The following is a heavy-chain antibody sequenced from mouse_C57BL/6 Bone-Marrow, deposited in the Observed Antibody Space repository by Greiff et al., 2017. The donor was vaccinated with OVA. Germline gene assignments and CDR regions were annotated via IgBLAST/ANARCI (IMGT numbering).Heavy chain of an antibody. V-gene: IGHV5-4*03. D-gene: IGHD4-1*01. CDR1: GFTFSSYA. CDR2: ISDGGSYT. CDR3: ARAGY. Sequence: EVMLVESGGGLVKPGGSLKLSCAASGFTFSSYAMSWVRQTPEKRLEWVATISDGGSYTYYPDNVKGRFTISRDNAKNNLYLQMSHLKSEDTAMYYCARAGYGGQGTTLTVSS. J-gene: IGHJ2*01.